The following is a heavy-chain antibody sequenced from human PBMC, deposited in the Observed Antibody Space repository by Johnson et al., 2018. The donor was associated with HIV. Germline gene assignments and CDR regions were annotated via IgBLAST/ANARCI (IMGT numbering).Heavy chain of an antibody. CDR3: ASQQWELGSHDAFDI. D-gene: IGHD1-26*01. Sequence: VQLVESVGGVVRPGGSLRLSCAAAGFTFDDYGMSWVRQAPGKGLEWVSGINWNGVRTGYLDSMKGRFTISRDNAKNSLYLQMNSLRAEDTALYYCASQQWELGSHDAFDIWGQGTMVTVSS. CDR1: GFTFDDYG. J-gene: IGHJ3*02. CDR2: INWNGVRT. V-gene: IGHV3-20*04.